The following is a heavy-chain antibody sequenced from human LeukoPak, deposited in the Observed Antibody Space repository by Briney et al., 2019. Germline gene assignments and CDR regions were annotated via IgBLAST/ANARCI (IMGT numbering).Heavy chain of an antibody. D-gene: IGHD4-17*01. J-gene: IGHJ6*03. CDR3: ASNPGDYGYYYYMDV. CDR2: IYSGGST. CDR1: GFTFSSYG. Sequence: GGTLRLSCAASGFTFSSYGMSWVRQAPGKGLEWVSVIYSGGSTYYADSVKGRFTISRDNSKNTLYLQMNSLRAEDTAVYYCASNPGDYGYYYYMDVWGKGTTVTISS. V-gene: IGHV3-66*01.